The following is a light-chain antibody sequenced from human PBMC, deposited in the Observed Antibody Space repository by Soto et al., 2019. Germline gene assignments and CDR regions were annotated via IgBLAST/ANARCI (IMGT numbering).Light chain of an antibody. CDR3: SLYAGNTIFVL. Sequence: QSALTQPPSASGSPGQSVTISCTGSSSDIGSYNYVSWYQQHPGQAPKLIIYEVNKRPSGVPDRFSGSKSGGTASLTVSGLQAEDEADYFCSLYAGNTIFVLFGGGTKLTVL. CDR2: EVN. V-gene: IGLV2-8*01. J-gene: IGLJ2*01. CDR1: SSDIGSYNY.